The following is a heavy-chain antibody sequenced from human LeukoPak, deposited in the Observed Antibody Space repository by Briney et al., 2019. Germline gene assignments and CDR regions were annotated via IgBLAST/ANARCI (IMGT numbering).Heavy chain of an antibody. CDR3: VRDGMVTEPINY. V-gene: IGHV3-30*02. Sequence: GGSLTLSCVVSGFIFSNYGMHWVRQAPGKGLEWVAFIRYDGKTEHYADSVKGRLTVSRDTSKNTLYLQVNSLRVEDTAVYYCVRDGMVTEPINYWGQGTLVTVSS. CDR2: IRYDGKTE. J-gene: IGHJ4*02. CDR1: GFIFSNYG. D-gene: IGHD2-21*02.